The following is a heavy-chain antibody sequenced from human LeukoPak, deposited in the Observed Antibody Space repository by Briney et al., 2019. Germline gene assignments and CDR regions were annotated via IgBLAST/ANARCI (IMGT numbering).Heavy chain of an antibody. CDR3: ARGRTTGNDFDY. CDR1: GYTFTNYD. V-gene: IGHV1-8*01. Sequence: ASVKVSCKASGYTFTNYDINWVRQATGQGLEWMGWMNPNSGNTGYAQKFQGRVTMTRSTSIGTAYMELSSLRSEDTAVYYCARGRTTGNDFDYWGQGTLVTVSS. CDR2: MNPNSGNT. J-gene: IGHJ4*02. D-gene: IGHD1-1*01.